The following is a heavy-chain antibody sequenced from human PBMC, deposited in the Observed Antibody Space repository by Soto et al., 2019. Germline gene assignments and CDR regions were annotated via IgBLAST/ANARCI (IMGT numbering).Heavy chain of an antibody. J-gene: IGHJ6*02. Sequence: ASVKVSCKASGYTFTGYYVHWVRQASGQGLEWMGWINPNSGDTYLAQRFQGRVTMNRDTSIGTAYMELRGLTSDDTAEYYCAKGGAIVAAGTRVYLYNAMDVWGQGTTVTVSS. V-gene: IGHV1-2*02. CDR1: GYTFTGYY. D-gene: IGHD1-26*01. CDR2: INPNSGDT. CDR3: AKGGAIVAAGTRVYLYNAMDV.